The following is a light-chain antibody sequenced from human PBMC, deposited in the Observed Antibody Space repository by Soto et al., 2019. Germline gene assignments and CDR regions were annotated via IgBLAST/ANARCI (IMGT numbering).Light chain of an antibody. Sequence: DIQMTQSPSDMSASVGDRVTITCRASRDISNFLVWFQQRPGKVPKRLMYSANRLEGGVPSRFSGSGSGTEFTLTISSLQPEDFATYYCLQHKSYPRTFVQGTKVDI. V-gene: IGKV1-17*03. CDR1: RDISNF. CDR3: LQHKSYPRT. CDR2: SAN. J-gene: IGKJ1*01.